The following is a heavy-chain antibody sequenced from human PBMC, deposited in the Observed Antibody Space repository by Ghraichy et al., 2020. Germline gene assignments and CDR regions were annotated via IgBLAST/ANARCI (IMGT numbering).Heavy chain of an antibody. J-gene: IGHJ4*02. Sequence: GESLNIPCAASGFTFSRCWMHWVRQAPGKGLVWVSRINRDGSSTNYADSVKGRFTISRDNAKNTLYLQMNSLRAEDTAVYFCARVDQDGYNLLDYWGQGTLVTVSS. CDR1: GFTFSRCW. CDR2: INRDGSST. CDR3: ARVDQDGYNLLDY. V-gene: IGHV3-74*01. D-gene: IGHD5-24*01.